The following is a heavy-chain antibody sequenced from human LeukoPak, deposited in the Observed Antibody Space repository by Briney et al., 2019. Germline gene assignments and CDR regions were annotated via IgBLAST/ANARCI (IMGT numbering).Heavy chain of an antibody. CDR2: IYYSGST. J-gene: IGHJ4*02. Sequence: SETLSLTCTVSGGSISSYYWSWIRQPPGKGLEWIGYIYYSGSTNYNPSLKSRVTISVDTSKNQFSLKLSSVTAADTAVYYCARASSPTVDHWGQGTLVTVSS. D-gene: IGHD6-13*01. CDR3: ARASSPTVDH. CDR1: GGSISSYY. V-gene: IGHV4-59*01.